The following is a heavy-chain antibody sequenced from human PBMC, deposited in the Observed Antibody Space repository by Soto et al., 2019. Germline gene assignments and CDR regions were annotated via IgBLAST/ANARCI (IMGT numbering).Heavy chain of an antibody. CDR3: AAIVGRGSYPKPDYFDY. CDR1: GYTLTELS. V-gene: IGHV1-24*01. Sequence: GASVKVSCKVSGYTLTELSMHWVRQAPGKGLEWMGGFDPEDGETIYAQKFQGRVTMTEDTSTDTAYMELSSLRSEDTAVYYCAAIVGRGSYPKPDYFDYWGQGTLVTV. D-gene: IGHD1-26*01. J-gene: IGHJ4*02. CDR2: FDPEDGET.